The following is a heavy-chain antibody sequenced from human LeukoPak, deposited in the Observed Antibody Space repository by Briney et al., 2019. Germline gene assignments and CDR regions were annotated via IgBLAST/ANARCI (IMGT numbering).Heavy chain of an antibody. J-gene: IGHJ4*02. V-gene: IGHV1-18*01. CDR1: VYTFTNYG. CDR3: ARDKDWGLEY. CDR2: ISTSSTNT. D-gene: IGHD7-27*01. Sequence: ASVTVSFMTSVYTFTNYGISWMRQAPGQGLEWMGWISTSSTNTKYAQNFQGRVTMTTDTSRSTAYMELRSLRSDDTAVYYCARDKDWGLEYWGQGTLVTVSS.